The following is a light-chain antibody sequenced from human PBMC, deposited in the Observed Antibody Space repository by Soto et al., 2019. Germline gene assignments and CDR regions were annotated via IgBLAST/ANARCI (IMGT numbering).Light chain of an antibody. Sequence: DIQMTQSPSTLSGSVGDRVTITCRASQSIRSWLTWYQHKPGKAPKLLIFDASRLETGVPSRFSGSGSGTEFTLTISSLQPDEFATYYCQQYNSYSWTVGQGTKVDI. CDR3: QQYNSYSWT. CDR1: QSIRSW. CDR2: DAS. J-gene: IGKJ1*01. V-gene: IGKV1-5*01.